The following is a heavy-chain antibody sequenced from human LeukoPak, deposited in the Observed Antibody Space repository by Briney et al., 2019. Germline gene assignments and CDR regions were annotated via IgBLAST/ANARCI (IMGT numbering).Heavy chain of an antibody. CDR1: TVSGSSGNF. V-gene: IGHV4-4*02. CDR2: VRKSGRT. CDR3: ARELLGPPTPGAY. Sequence: PSQTLSLTCALSTVSGSSGNFGSWVRQPPGEGLEWIGEVRKSGRTNYNPSLQTRVTISIDASSNQLSLELTSVTAADTAMYYCARELLGPPTPGAYWGHGTRVTVSS. J-gene: IGHJ4*01. D-gene: IGHD2-8*02.